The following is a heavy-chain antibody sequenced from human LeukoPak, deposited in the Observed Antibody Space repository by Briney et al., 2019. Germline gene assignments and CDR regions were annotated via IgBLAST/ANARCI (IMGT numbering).Heavy chain of an antibody. CDR1: GFTFSSYS. V-gene: IGHV3-21*04. CDR3: AKDRYSSGWYDYFDY. CDR2: ISSSGTYI. Sequence: GGSLRLSCAASGFTFSSYSMIWVRQAPGKGLEWVSSISSSGTYIYYADSVKGRFTISRDNSKNTLYLQMNSLRAEDTAVYYCAKDRYSSGWYDYFDYWGQGTLVTVSS. D-gene: IGHD6-19*01. J-gene: IGHJ4*02.